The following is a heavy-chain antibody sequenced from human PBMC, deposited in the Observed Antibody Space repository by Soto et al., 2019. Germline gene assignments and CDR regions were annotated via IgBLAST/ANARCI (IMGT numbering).Heavy chain of an antibody. V-gene: IGHV1-18*01. J-gene: IGHJ6*02. D-gene: IGHD3-3*01. CDR2: ISAYNGNT. CDR1: GYTFTSYG. Sequence: VKVSCKASGYTFTSYGISWVRQAPGQGLEWMGWISAYNGNTNYAQKLQGRVTMTTDTSTSTAYMELRSLRSDDTAVYYCAAAIYSGYYYGMDVWGQGTTVTAP. CDR3: AAAIYSGYYYGMDV.